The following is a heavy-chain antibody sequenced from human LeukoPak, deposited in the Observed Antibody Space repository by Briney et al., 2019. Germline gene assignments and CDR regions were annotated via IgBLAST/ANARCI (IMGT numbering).Heavy chain of an antibody. D-gene: IGHD6-13*01. CDR3: ARGNAAPGY. CDR2: TYYRSKWYN. CDR1: GDSVSSNSAA. V-gene: IGHV6-1*01. J-gene: IGHJ4*02. Sequence: PSQTLSLTCAIPGDSVSSNSAAWDWIRQSPSGGLERLGRTYYRSKWYNDYAVSVKSRITINPDTSKNQFSLQLNSVTPEDTAVYYCARGNAAPGYWGQGTLVTVSS.